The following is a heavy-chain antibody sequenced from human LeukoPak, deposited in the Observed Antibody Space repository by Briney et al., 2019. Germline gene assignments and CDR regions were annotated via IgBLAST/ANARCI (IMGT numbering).Heavy chain of an antibody. D-gene: IGHD6-19*01. CDR1: GGSISSYY. Sequence: SETLSLTCTVSGGSISSYYWSWIRQPAGKGLEWIGRIYTSGSTNYNPSLKSRVTMSVDTSKNQFSLELTSVTAADTAVYYCARAGSGWYDLYYFDYWGQGTLVTVSS. CDR3: ARAGSGWYDLYYFDY. J-gene: IGHJ4*02. CDR2: IYTSGST. V-gene: IGHV4-4*07.